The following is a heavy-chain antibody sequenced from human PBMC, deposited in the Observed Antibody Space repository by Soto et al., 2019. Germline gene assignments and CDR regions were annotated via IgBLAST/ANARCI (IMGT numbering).Heavy chain of an antibody. D-gene: IGHD3-22*01. CDR2: IIPIFGTA. CDR1: GGTFSSYA. CDR3: ARDSTLPQYYYDSSGIFDY. J-gene: IGHJ4*02. V-gene: IGHV1-69*13. Sequence: ASVKVSCKASGGTFSSYAISWVRQAPGQGLEWMGGIIPIFGTANYAQKFQGRVTITADESTSTAYMELSSLRSEDTAVYYCARDSTLPQYYYDSSGIFDYWGQGTLVTVSS.